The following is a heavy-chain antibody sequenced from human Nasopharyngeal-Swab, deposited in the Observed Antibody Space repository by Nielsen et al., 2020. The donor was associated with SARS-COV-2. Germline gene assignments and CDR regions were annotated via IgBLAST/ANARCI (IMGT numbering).Heavy chain of an antibody. D-gene: IGHD3-22*01. CDR1: GFTFSSYA. J-gene: IGHJ3*02. Sequence: GESLKISCAASGFTFSSYAMSWVRQAPGKGLEWVSAISGSGGSAYYADSVKGRLTISRDNSKNTLYLQMNSLRAEDTAVYYCAKDYYDSSGYHPDAFDIWGQGTMVTVSS. V-gene: IGHV3-23*01. CDR2: ISGSGGSA. CDR3: AKDYYDSSGYHPDAFDI.